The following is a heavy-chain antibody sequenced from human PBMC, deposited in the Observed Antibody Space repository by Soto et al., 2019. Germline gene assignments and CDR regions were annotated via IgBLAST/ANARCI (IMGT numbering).Heavy chain of an antibody. CDR2: INPTGGST. J-gene: IGHJ4*02. D-gene: IGHD6-6*01. CDR3: ATKYRSSSPSDF. V-gene: IGHV1-46*01. CDR1: GYIFTSHY. Sequence: ASVKVSCKASGYIFTSHYMHWVRQAPGQGLEWMGVINPTGGSTSYAQKFQGRVTMTRDTSTSTVYMELSSLRYEDTAVYYCATKYRSSSPSDFWGQGTLVTVSS.